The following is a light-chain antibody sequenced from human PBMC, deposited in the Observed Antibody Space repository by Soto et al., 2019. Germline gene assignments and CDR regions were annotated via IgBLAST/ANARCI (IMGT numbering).Light chain of an antibody. CDR2: DVN. J-gene: IGLJ2*01. Sequence: QSALTQPASVSGSPGQSITISCTGTSSDVGGSNYVSWYQHHPGKAPKLLIYDVNNRPSGVSERFSGSKSGNTASLTISGLQTEDEADYYCSSYTSIITVVFGGGTKVTVL. CDR1: SSDVGGSNY. CDR3: SSYTSIITVV. V-gene: IGLV2-14*01.